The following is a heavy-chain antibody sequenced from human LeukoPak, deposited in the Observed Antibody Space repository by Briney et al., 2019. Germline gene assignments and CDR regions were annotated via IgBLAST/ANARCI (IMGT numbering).Heavy chain of an antibody. CDR1: GGSISSYY. CDR2: IYYSGST. D-gene: IGHD2-2*02. V-gene: IGHV4-59*12. Sequence: SETLSLTCTVSGGSISSYYWSWIRQPPGKGLEWIGYIYYSGSTYYNPSLKSRVTISVDTSKNQFSLKLSSVTAADTAVYYCARAGDCSSTSCYTGQLWFDPWGQGTLVTVSS. CDR3: ARAGDCSSTSCYTGQLWFDP. J-gene: IGHJ5*02.